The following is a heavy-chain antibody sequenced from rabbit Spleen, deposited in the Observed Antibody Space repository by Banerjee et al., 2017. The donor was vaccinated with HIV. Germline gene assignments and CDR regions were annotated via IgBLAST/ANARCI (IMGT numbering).Heavy chain of an antibody. D-gene: IGHD8-1*01. Sequence: EQLEESGGGLVKPEGSLTLTCKASGVSFSDKDVMCWVRQAPGKGLEWIACIEGGSSAFSYFASWAKGRFTISKTSSTTVTLQMTSLTAADTATYFCARDSGSSFSSYGMDLWGPGTLVTVS. CDR1: GVSFSDKDV. CDR3: ARDSGSSFSSYGMDL. CDR2: IEGGSSAFS. V-gene: IGHV1S45*01. J-gene: IGHJ6*01.